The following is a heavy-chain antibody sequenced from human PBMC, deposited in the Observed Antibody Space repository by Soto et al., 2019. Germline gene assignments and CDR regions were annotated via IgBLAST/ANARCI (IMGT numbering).Heavy chain of an antibody. V-gene: IGHV1-2*04. J-gene: IGHJ3*02. CDR1: GYTFTGYY. CDR3: ARCSSRWTDAFDI. D-gene: IGHD6-13*01. CDR2: INPNSGGT. Sequence: ASVKVSCKASGYTFTGYYMHWVRQAPGQGLEWMGWINPNSGGTNYAQKFQGWVTMTRDTSISTAYMELSRLRSDDTAVYYCARCSSRWTDAFDIWGHARMVTVSS.